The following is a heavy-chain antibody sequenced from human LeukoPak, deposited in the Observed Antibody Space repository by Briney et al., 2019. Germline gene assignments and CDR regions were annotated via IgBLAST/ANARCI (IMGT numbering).Heavy chain of an antibody. CDR2: IIPIFGTA. D-gene: IGHD3-22*01. Sequence: SVKVSCKASGGTFSSYAISWVRQAPGQGLEWMGGIIPIFGTANYAQKFQGRVTITADKSTSTAYMELSSLRSEDTAVYYCARDKNYYDSSGYYNGDYWGQGTLVTVSS. J-gene: IGHJ4*02. V-gene: IGHV1-69*06. CDR1: GGTFSSYA. CDR3: ARDKNYYDSSGYYNGDY.